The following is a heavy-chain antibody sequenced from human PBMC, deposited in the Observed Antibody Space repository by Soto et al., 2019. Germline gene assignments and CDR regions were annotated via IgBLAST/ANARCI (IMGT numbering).Heavy chain of an antibody. D-gene: IGHD1-26*01. CDR3: ATTGPGSYLSLDY. V-gene: IGHV4-31*01. Sequence: QVQLQESGPGLVKPSQTLSLTCTVSGGSISSGGYYWSWIRQHPGKGLEWIGYIYYSGSTDYNPSRKSLVTISVDTSKSQFSLKLSSVTAADTAVYYCATTGPGSYLSLDYWGQVTLVTVSS. CDR2: IYYSGST. CDR1: GGSISSGGYY. J-gene: IGHJ4*02.